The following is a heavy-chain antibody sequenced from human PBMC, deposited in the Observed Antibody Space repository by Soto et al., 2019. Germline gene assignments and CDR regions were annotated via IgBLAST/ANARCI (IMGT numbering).Heavy chain of an antibody. CDR1: GFTFSSYW. D-gene: IGHD6-19*01. CDR3: GRARIAVAGYDY. Sequence: PWGSLRLSCAASGFTFSSYWMHWVRQAPGKGLVWVSRINSDGSSTCYADSVKGLSTISRDNAKNTLYLQMNSLRADDTAVYYCGRARIAVAGYDYWGQGTLVTVSS. J-gene: IGHJ4*02. V-gene: IGHV3-74*01. CDR2: INSDGSST.